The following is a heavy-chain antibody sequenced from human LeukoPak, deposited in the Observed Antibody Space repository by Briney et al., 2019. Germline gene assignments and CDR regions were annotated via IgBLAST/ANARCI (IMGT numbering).Heavy chain of an antibody. Sequence: NPSETLSLTCTVSGGSISSSSYYWGWIRQPPGKGLEWIGSIYYSGSTYYNPSLKSRVTISVDTSKNQFSLKLSSVTAADTAVYYCARPRTMVRGAHMDVWGKGTTVTVSS. J-gene: IGHJ6*03. D-gene: IGHD3-10*01. CDR2: IYYSGST. CDR1: GGSISSSSYY. V-gene: IGHV4-39*01. CDR3: ARPRTMVRGAHMDV.